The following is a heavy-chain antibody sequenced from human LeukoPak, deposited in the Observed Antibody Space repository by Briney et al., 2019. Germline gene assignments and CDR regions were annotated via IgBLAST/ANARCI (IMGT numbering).Heavy chain of an antibody. D-gene: IGHD4-17*01. J-gene: IGHJ6*03. Sequence: ASVKVSCKASGGSFSNFGISWVRQAPGQGLEWMGWISAYNGNTNYAQKLQGRVTMTTDTSTSTAYMELRSLRSDDTAVYYCARDQTVSPYYYYMDVWGKGTTVTVSS. CDR3: ARDQTVSPYYYYMDV. V-gene: IGHV1-18*01. CDR2: ISAYNGNT. CDR1: GGSFSNFG.